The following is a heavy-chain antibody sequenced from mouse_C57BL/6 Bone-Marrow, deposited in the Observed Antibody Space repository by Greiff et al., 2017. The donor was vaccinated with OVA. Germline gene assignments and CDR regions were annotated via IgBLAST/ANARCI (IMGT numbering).Heavy chain of an antibody. CDR3: ARGGLRLFAY. V-gene: IGHV1-76*01. Sequence: VQLQQSGAELVRPGASVKLSCKASGYTFTDYYINWVKQRPGQGLEWIARIYPGSGNTYYNEKFKGKATLTAEKSSSTAYMQLSSLTSEDSAVYVCARGGLRLFAYWGQGTLVTVSA. CDR1: GYTFTDYY. J-gene: IGHJ3*01. D-gene: IGHD2-4*01. CDR2: IYPGSGNT.